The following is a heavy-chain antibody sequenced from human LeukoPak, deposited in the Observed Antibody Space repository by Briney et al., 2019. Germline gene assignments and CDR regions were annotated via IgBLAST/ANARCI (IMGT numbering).Heavy chain of an antibody. CDR1: GFTFSTTW. J-gene: IGHJ4*02. D-gene: IGHD6-19*01. CDR2: IRSKANSYAT. CDR3: TRHDSYNIAVADY. V-gene: IGHV3-73*01. Sequence: GGSLRLSCAASGFTFSTTWMSWVRQAPGKGLEWVGRIRSKANSYATAYAASVKGRFTISRDDSKNTAYLQMSSLKTEDTAVYYCTRHDSYNIAVADYWGQGTLVTVSS.